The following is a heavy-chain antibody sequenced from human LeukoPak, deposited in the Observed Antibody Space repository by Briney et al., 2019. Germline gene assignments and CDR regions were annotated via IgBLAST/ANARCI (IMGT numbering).Heavy chain of an antibody. Sequence: GRSLRLSCAASGFTLSSNAMEWVSQAPGKGREYVAAISREGGSTYYANSVKGRLTIYRDNSKNTLYLQIGRLRAEDMAVYYCARGPLVSYIYGYGGHFDYWGQGTLVTVSS. CDR2: ISREGGST. J-gene: IGHJ4*02. D-gene: IGHD5-18*01. CDR3: ARGPLVSYIYGYGGHFDY. V-gene: IGHV3-64*01. CDR1: GFTLSSNA.